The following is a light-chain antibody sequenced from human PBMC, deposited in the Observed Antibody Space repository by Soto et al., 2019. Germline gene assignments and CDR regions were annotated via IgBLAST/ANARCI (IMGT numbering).Light chain of an antibody. CDR1: QSVSGSY. Sequence: EIVLTQSPGTLSLSPGERATLSCRASQSVSGSYLAWYQQKPGQAPRLLIYGASSRATGIPDRFSGSGSGTDFTLTISRLEPEDSAVYYCQQYGSSITFGQGTRLEIK. CDR3: QQYGSSIT. J-gene: IGKJ5*01. CDR2: GAS. V-gene: IGKV3-20*01.